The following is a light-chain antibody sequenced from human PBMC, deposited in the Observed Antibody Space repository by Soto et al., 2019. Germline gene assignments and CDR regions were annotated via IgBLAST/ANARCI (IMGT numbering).Light chain of an antibody. V-gene: IGKV1-39*01. CDR3: QQSYSTLGRT. CDR2: AAS. Sequence: DLQMTQSPSSLSASVGDRVTITCRASQSISSYLNWYQQKPGKAPKLLIYAASSLQSGVPSRFSGSGSGTDFTLTIISLQPEDFATYYCQQSYSTLGRTFGQGTKVEIK. J-gene: IGKJ1*01. CDR1: QSISSY.